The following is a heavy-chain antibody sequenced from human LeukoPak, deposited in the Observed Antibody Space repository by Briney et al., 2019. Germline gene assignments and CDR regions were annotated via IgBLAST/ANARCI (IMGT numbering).Heavy chain of an antibody. D-gene: IGHD2-15*01. J-gene: IGHJ4*02. CDR3: AKDQWYCSGGTCYGFDY. Sequence: GGSLRLSCAASGFTFSTYGMHWVRQAPGKGLEWVAVISYDGSTKYYVDSVQGRFTISRDNSKNTLDLQMNSLRVEDTAVYYCAKDQWYCSGGTCYGFDYWGQGTLVTVSS. V-gene: IGHV3-30*18. CDR1: GFTFSTYG. CDR2: ISYDGSTK.